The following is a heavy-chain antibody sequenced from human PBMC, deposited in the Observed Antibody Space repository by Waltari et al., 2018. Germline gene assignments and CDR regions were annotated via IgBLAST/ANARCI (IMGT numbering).Heavy chain of an antibody. D-gene: IGHD5-18*01. CDR2: IWSDGTIT. Sequence: QLVESGGGMVQPGASLRLSCIGSEFTFSSFGMHWVRQGPVGGLEWVAFIWSDGTITQYADSVKGRFLISRENAKNSLYLQMNSLRAEDTAVYYCAREGDTAFDYWGQGTLVTVSS. CDR1: EFTFSSFG. J-gene: IGHJ4*02. V-gene: IGHV3-33*04. CDR3: AREGDTAFDY.